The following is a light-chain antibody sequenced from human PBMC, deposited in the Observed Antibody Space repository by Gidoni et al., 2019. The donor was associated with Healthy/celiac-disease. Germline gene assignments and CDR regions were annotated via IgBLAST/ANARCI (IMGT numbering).Light chain of an antibody. V-gene: IGLV1-44*01. CDR1: SSNIGSNT. J-gene: IGLJ2*01. Sequence: QSVLTHPPSASGTPGQRVTISCSGSSSNIGSNTVNWYQQRPGPAPKLLIYSNNQRPSGVPDRFSGSKSGTSASLAISGRQSEDEADYYCAAWDDSLNVVFGGGTKLTVL. CDR2: SNN. CDR3: AAWDDSLNVV.